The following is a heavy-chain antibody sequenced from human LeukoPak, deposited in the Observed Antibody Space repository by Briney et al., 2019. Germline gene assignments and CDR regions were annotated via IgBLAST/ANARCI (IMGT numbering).Heavy chain of an antibody. Sequence: PGGSLRLSCAASGFTFSSYAMSWVRQAPGKGLEWVSAISGSGGSTYYADSVKGRFTISRDNSKNTLYLQMSSLRAEDTAVYYCAKGMSRYCSGSSCRYYDAFDIWGQGTMVTVSS. CDR3: AKGMSRYCSGSSCRYYDAFDI. J-gene: IGHJ3*02. CDR1: GFTFSSYA. V-gene: IGHV3-23*01. CDR2: ISGSGGST. D-gene: IGHD2-15*01.